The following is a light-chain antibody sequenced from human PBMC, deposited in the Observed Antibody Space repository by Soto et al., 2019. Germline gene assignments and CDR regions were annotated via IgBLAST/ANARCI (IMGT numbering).Light chain of an antibody. Sequence: EIVLTQSPGTLSLSPGERATLSCRASQSVRNSLLAWYQQKPGQPPRLLIYDASTRATATPERFSGSGSGTDFTLTISRLEPKDFAVYYCHQYDSIVQTFGQGTKVDIK. J-gene: IGKJ1*01. CDR1: QSVRNSL. CDR2: DAS. V-gene: IGKV3-20*01. CDR3: HQYDSIVQT.